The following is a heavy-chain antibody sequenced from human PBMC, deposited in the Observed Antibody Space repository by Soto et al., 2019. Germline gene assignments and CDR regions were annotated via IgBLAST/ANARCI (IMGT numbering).Heavy chain of an antibody. Sequence: EVQLLESGGGLVQPGGSLRLSCAASGFTFSSYAMSWVRQAPGKGLEWVSAISGSGGSTYYADSVKGRFTISRDNSKNTLYLQMNSLRAEDTAVYYCAKDLRGTSPTVTTLGGMDVWGQGTTVTVSS. D-gene: IGHD4-17*01. CDR2: ISGSGGST. CDR1: GFTFSSYA. V-gene: IGHV3-23*01. J-gene: IGHJ6*02. CDR3: AKDLRGTSPTVTTLGGMDV.